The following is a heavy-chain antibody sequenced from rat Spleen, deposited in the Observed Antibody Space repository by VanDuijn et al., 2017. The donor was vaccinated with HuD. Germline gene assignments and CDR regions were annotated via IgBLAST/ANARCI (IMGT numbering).Heavy chain of an antibody. D-gene: IGHD1-7*01. CDR3: ATKDYGSFAY. CDR1: GFTFSNYY. V-gene: IGHV5-25*01. CDR2: ISTGGGNT. Sequence: EVQLVESGGGLVQPGRSMKLSCAASGFTFSNYYMAWVRQAPTKGLEWVASISTGGGNTYYRDSVKGRFTISRDTAESTLYLQMDSLRSDDTATYYCATKDYGSFAYWGQGTLVTVSS. J-gene: IGHJ3*01.